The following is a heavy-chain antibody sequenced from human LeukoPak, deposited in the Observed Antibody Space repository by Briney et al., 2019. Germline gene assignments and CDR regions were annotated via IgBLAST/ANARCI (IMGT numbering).Heavy chain of an antibody. CDR3: VTGHIRFLEWLFPFDY. CDR1: GYTLTELS. CDR2: FDPEDGET. Sequence: GASVKVSCKVSGYTLTELSMHWVRQAPGKGLEWMGGFDPEDGETIYAQKFQGRVTMTEDTSTDTAYVELSSLRSEDTAVYYCVTGHIRFLEWLFPFDYWGQGTLVTVSS. J-gene: IGHJ4*02. V-gene: IGHV1-24*01. D-gene: IGHD3-3*01.